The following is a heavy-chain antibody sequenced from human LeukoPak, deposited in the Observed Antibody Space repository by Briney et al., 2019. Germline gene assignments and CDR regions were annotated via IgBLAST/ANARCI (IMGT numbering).Heavy chain of an antibody. CDR1: GFTLRIYL. Sequence: GGSLRHSRAASGFTLRIYLMLCVPAPPDRGVVRGADISYERSNKYYGDSVNGRFTISRDNPKNTLYLQMNSLRAQDTAVHNCAKVDAVTMVRGVIGYGMDVWGQGTTVTVSS. J-gene: IGHJ6*02. D-gene: IGHD3-10*01. V-gene: IGHV3-30*18. CDR2: ISYERSNK. CDR3: AKVDAVTMVRGVIGYGMDV.